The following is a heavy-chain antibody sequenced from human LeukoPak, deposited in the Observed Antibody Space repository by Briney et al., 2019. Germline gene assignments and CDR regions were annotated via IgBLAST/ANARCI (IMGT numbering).Heavy chain of an antibody. CDR2: ISPGGDHT. V-gene: IGHV3-23*01. J-gene: IGHJ4*02. D-gene: IGHD3-22*01. Sequence: PGESLRLSCAASGFTFSTFAMTWVRQAPGKGLEWVSAISPGGDHTYYADSVKGRFTISRDNSKNTLFLHMYSLRAEDTAVYYCAKPVRFYYDLPWGQGTLVTVSS. CDR1: GFTFSTFA. CDR3: AKPVRFYYDLP.